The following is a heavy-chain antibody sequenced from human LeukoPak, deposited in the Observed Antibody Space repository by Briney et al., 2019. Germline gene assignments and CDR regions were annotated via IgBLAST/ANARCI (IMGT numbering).Heavy chain of an antibody. D-gene: IGHD3-10*01. CDR2: IRYDGSNK. Sequence: PGGSLRLSCAASGLTFSSYGMHWVRQAPGKGLEWVAFIRYDGSNKYYADSVKGRFTISRDNSKNTLYLQMNSLRAEDTAVYYCAKDANYYGSGSFDYWGQGTLVTVSS. V-gene: IGHV3-30*02. J-gene: IGHJ4*02. CDR1: GLTFSSYG. CDR3: AKDANYYGSGSFDY.